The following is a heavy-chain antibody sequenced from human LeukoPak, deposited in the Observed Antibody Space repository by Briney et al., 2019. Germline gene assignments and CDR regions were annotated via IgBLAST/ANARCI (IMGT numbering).Heavy chain of an antibody. CDR3: ARRTYYYDSSGYGYFDY. V-gene: IGHV3-21*06. CDR1: GFTFSGYS. CDR2: ISTSSSYI. J-gene: IGHJ4*02. D-gene: IGHD3-22*01. Sequence: PGGSLRLSCAASGFTFSGYSMNWVRQAPGKGLEWVSSISTSSSYIYYVDSVKGRFTISRDNAKNSLYLQMNSLRAEDTAVYYCARRTYYYDSSGYGYFDYWGQGTLVTVSS.